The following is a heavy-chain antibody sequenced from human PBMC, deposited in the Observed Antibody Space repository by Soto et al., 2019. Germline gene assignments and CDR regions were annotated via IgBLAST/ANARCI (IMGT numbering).Heavy chain of an antibody. CDR2: IYPGDSDT. Sequence: VAALKSSWNGPGWNYTRSWFGRLRQMPGKGLEWMGIIYPGDSDTRYSPSFQGQVTISADKSISTAYLQWSSLKASDTAMYYCARLEAMVDYWGQGTLVTVSS. CDR3: ARLEAMVDY. D-gene: IGHD5-18*01. J-gene: IGHJ4*02. V-gene: IGHV5-51*01. CDR1: GWNYTRSW.